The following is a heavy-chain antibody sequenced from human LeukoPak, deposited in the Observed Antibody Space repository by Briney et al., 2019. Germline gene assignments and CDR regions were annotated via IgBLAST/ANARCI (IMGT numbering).Heavy chain of an antibody. Sequence: GGSLRLSCVASDFTFDFYWMTWVRQAPGKGLEWPANILPDGSQKYYVDSVKGRFTISRDNPKNSLYLQINNLRAEDTAVYYCGRLAHNAWYAIDFWGQGTLVTVSS. V-gene: IGHV3-7*01. CDR2: ILPDGSQK. CDR1: DFTFDFYW. J-gene: IGHJ4*02. CDR3: GRLAHNAWYAIDF. D-gene: IGHD2-2*01.